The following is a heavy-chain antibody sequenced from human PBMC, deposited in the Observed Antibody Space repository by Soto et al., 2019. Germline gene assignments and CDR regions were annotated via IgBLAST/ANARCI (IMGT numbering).Heavy chain of an antibody. D-gene: IGHD2-15*01. CDR2: IYYSGST. CDR1: GGSISSYY. V-gene: IGHV4-59*01. J-gene: IGHJ3*02. CDR3: ARRTTYYCSGGSCFAFDI. Sequence: TSETLSLTCTVSGGSISSYYWSWIRQPPGKGLEWIGYIYYSGSTNYNPSLKSRVTISVDTSKNQFSLKLSSVTAADTAVYYCARRTTYYCSGGSCFAFDIWGQGTMVTVSS.